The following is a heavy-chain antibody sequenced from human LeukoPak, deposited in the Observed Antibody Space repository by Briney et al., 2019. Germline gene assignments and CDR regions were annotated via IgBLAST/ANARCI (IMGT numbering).Heavy chain of an antibody. V-gene: IGHV1-69*13. CDR3: ARGSTYYYDSSGFYDP. J-gene: IGHJ5*02. CDR1: GGTFSSYA. Sequence: ASVKVSCKASGGTFSSYAISWVRQAPGQGLEWMGGIIPIFGTANYAQKFQGRVTITADESTSTAYMELSSLRSEDTAVYYCARGSTYYYDSSGFYDPWGQGTLVTVSS. D-gene: IGHD3-22*01. CDR2: IIPIFGTA.